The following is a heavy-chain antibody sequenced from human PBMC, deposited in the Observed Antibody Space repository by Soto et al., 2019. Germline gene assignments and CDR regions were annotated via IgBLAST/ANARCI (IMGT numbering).Heavy chain of an antibody. CDR3: ARDASYYSLWSGYYPSRNGMDV. D-gene: IGHD3-3*01. J-gene: IGHJ6*02. Sequence: QVQVVESGGGVVQPGRSLRLSCAASGFTFSSFGMHWVRQAPGKGLEWVSLIWYDGSKKSYGDSVKGRFTISRDNSRNTVYLQMNRLRADDTAVCYCARDASYYSLWSGYYPSRNGMDVWGQGTTVTVSS. CDR1: GFTFSSFG. V-gene: IGHV3-33*01. CDR2: IWYDGSKK.